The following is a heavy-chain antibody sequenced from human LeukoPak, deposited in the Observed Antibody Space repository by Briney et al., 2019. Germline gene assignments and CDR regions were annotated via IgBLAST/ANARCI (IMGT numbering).Heavy chain of an antibody. J-gene: IGHJ6*02. CDR2: IYTSGST. CDR1: GGSISSYY. D-gene: IGHD3-22*01. Sequence: SETLSLTCTVSGGSISSYYWSWIRQPAGKGLEWIGRIYTSGSTNYNPSLKSRVTMSVDTSKNQFSLKLSSVTAADTAVYYCARDWNYYDSSGYYYYYYGMDVWGQGTTVTVS. V-gene: IGHV4-4*07. CDR3: ARDWNYYDSSGYYYYYYGMDV.